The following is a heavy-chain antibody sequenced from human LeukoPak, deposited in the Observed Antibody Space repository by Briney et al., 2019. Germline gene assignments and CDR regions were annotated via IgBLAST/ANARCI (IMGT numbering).Heavy chain of an antibody. D-gene: IGHD5-18*01. CDR2: MNPNSGNT. J-gene: IGHJ5*02. CDR3: ARDQGTIQLWLGGWFDP. CDR1: GYTFTSYD. V-gene: IGHV1-8*03. Sequence: ASVKVSCKASGYTFTSYDINWVRQATGQGLEWMGWMNPNSGNTGYAQKFQGRVTITRNTSISTAYMELSSLRSEDTAVYYCARDQGTIQLWLGGWFDPWGQGTLVTVSS.